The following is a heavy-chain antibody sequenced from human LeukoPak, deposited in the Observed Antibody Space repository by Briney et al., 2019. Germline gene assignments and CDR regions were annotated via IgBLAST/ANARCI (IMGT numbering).Heavy chain of an antibody. V-gene: IGHV4-39*07. Sequence: SETLSLTCTVSGGSISSSSYYWGWIRQPPGKGLEWIGSIYYSGSTYYNPSLKSRVTISVDTSKNQFSLKLSSVTAADTAVYYCARESETSCYAYWGQGTLVTVSS. J-gene: IGHJ4*02. CDR1: GGSISSSSYY. CDR3: ARESETSCYAY. CDR2: IYYSGST. D-gene: IGHD2-2*01.